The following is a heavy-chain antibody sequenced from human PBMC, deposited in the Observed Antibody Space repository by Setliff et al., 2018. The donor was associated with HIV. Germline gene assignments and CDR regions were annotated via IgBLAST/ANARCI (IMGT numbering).Heavy chain of an antibody. CDR2: ISGYNGKT. V-gene: IGHV1-18*01. CDR1: SYTFTNYG. J-gene: IGHJ4*02. CDR3: AREGVPTVDEEWYYFDQ. Sequence: ASVKVSCKASSYTFTNYGINWVRQAPGLGLEWMGWISGYNGKTEYAQRFQDRVTMTTDTSTNTVYMEMRRLTSDDTAVYYCAREGVPTVDEEWYYFDQWGQGTLVTVSS. D-gene: IGHD3-3*01.